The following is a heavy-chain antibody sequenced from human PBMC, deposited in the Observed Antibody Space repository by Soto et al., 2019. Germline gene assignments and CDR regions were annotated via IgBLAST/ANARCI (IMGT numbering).Heavy chain of an antibody. J-gene: IGHJ4*02. D-gene: IGHD4-17*01. CDR1: GGSISSGDYY. Sequence: QVQLQESGPGLVKPSQTLSLTCTVSGGSISSGDYYWSWIRQPPGKGLEWIGYIYYSGSTYYNPSLKSRVTLSVDTSQNQFSLKLSSVTAADTAVYYCAREVSTVPLADYWGQGTLVTVSS. V-gene: IGHV4-30-4*01. CDR2: IYYSGST. CDR3: AREVSTVPLADY.